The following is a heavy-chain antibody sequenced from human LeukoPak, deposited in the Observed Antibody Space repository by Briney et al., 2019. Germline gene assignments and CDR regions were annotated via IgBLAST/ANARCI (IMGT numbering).Heavy chain of an antibody. D-gene: IGHD3-3*01. CDR3: ARSGGTYYDFWSGYYWNY. Sequence: GESLKISCQASGYTFSDLWIGWVRQMPGQGLEWMGSVYPADSDTRYSPSFEGHVTISADKSTNTAFLQWSSPKASDTAMYYCARSGGTYYDFWSGYYWNYWGQGTLVTVSS. CDR2: VYPADSDT. V-gene: IGHV5-51*01. J-gene: IGHJ4*02. CDR1: GYTFSDLW.